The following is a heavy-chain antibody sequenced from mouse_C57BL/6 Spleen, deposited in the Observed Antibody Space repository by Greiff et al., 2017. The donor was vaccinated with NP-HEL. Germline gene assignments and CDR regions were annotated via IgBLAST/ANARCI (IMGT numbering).Heavy chain of an antibody. J-gene: IGHJ4*01. CDR2: IYPGSGST. CDR3: ARLGQLRLRDYAMDY. V-gene: IGHV1-55*01. Sequence: VQLQQPGAELVKPGASVKMSCKASGYTFTSYWITWVKQRPGQGLEWIGDIYPGSGSTNYNEKFKSKATLTVDTSSSTAYMQLSSLTSEDSAVYYCARLGQLRLRDYAMDYWGQGTSVTVSS. CDR1: GYTFTSYW. D-gene: IGHD3-2*02.